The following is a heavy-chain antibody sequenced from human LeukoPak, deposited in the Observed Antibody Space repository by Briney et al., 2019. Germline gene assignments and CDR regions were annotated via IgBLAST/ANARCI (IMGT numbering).Heavy chain of an antibody. J-gene: IGHJ6*02. CDR3: ARAPTIYYGMDV. V-gene: IGHV3-11*01. CDR1: GFTFSDYY. CDR2: ISSSGSTI. D-gene: IGHD3-9*01. Sequence: GGSLRLSCAASGFTFSDYYMSWIRQAPGKGLEWVSYISSSGSTIYYADSVKGRFTISRDNFKNTLYLQMNSLRAEDTAVYYCARAPTIYYGMDVWGQGTTVTVSS.